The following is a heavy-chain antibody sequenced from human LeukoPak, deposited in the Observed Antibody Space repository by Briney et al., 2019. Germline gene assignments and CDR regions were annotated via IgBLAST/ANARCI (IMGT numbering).Heavy chain of an antibody. CDR3: ARAVVISILNWFDP. J-gene: IGHJ5*02. Sequence: PSETLSLTCTVSGGSISSYYWSWIRQPPGKGLEWIGYIYYSGSTNYNPSLKSRVTISVDTSKNQFSLKLSSVTAADTAVYYCARAVVISILNWFDPWGQGTLVTVSS. D-gene: IGHD3-22*01. CDR2: IYYSGST. CDR1: GGSISSYY. V-gene: IGHV4-59*08.